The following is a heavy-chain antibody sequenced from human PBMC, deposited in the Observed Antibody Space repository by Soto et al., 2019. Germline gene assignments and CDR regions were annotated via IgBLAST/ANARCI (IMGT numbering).Heavy chain of an antibody. D-gene: IGHD3-22*01. V-gene: IGHV3-30-3*01. CDR1: GFTFSSYA. Sequence: PGGSLRLSCAASGFTFSSYAMHWVRQAPGKGLEWVAVISYDGSNKYYAGSVKGRFTISRDNSKNTLYLQMNSLRAEDTAVYYCARDSYYDSSGPYDAFDIWGQGTMVTVSS. CDR2: ISYDGSNK. J-gene: IGHJ3*02. CDR3: ARDSYYDSSGPYDAFDI.